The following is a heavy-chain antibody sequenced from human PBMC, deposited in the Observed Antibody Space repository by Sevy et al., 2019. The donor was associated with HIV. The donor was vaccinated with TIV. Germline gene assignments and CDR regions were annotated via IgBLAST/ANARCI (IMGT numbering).Heavy chain of an antibody. CDR2: IYHSGST. V-gene: IGHV4-38-2*02. Sequence: SETLSLTCTVSGYSISSGYYWGWIRQPPGKGLEWIGSIYHSGSTYYNPSLKSRVTISVDTSKNQFSLKLSSVTAADTAVYYCAGLGLAVAGTRDFDYWGQGTLVTVSS. CDR3: AGLGLAVAGTRDFDY. CDR1: GYSISSGYY. J-gene: IGHJ4*02. D-gene: IGHD6-19*01.